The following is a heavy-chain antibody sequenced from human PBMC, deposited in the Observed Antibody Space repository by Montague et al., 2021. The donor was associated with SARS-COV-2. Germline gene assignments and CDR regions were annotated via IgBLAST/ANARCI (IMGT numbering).Heavy chain of an antibody. D-gene: IGHD3-10*01. CDR1: GFSLSTSGMC. CDR2: IDWDDGK. J-gene: IGHJ6*02. CDR3: ALMPVLLWFGELGYYGMDV. Sequence: PALVKPTQTLTLTCTFSGFSLSTSGMCVSWIRQPPGKALEWLALIDWDDGKYYSTPLKTRLTISKDTSKNQVVLTMTNMDPVDTATYYCALMPVLLWFGELGYYGMDVWGQGTTVTVSS. V-gene: IGHV2-70*01.